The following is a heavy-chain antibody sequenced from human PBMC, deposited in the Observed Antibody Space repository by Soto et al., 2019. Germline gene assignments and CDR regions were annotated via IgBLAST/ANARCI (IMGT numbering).Heavy chain of an antibody. D-gene: IGHD4-17*01. V-gene: IGHV3-23*01. CDR3: AKVISTVIHRGYLDY. CDR2: IGDSGGMP. CDR1: GFTFSNNA. Sequence: PGGSLRLSCAASGFTFSNNAMSWVRKAPGKGLEWVSLIGDSGGMPYYPESVKGRFTISRDTSRNTLYLQMNSLRVEDTAVYYCAKVISTVIHRGYLDYWGQGTLVTVSS. J-gene: IGHJ4*02.